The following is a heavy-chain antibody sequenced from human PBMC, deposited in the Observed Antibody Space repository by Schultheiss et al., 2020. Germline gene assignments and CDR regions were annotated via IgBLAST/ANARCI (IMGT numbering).Heavy chain of an antibody. CDR3: AKGALPCSSTSCKRNWFDP. Sequence: GGSLRLSCAASGFTFDDYTMHWVRQAPGKGLEWVSLISWDGGSTYYADSVKGRFTISRDNSKNTLYLQMNSLRAEDTAVYYCAKGALPCSSTSCKRNWFDPWGQGTLVTVSS. CDR2: ISWDGGST. J-gene: IGHJ5*02. D-gene: IGHD2-2*01. V-gene: IGHV3-43*01. CDR1: GFTFDDYT.